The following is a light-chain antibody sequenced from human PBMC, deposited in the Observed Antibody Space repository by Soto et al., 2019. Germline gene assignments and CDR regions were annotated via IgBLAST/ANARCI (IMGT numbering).Light chain of an antibody. Sequence: DVQMTQSPSTLSASVGDRVTITCRASQSVNSWLAWFQQKPGKAPKVLIYRASNLETGVPSRVSGSGSGTEFILTISSLQPHDFATYYCQQYSGDPWTFGQGTKVEIK. J-gene: IGKJ1*01. CDR1: QSVNSW. CDR3: QQYSGDPWT. CDR2: RAS. V-gene: IGKV1-5*03.